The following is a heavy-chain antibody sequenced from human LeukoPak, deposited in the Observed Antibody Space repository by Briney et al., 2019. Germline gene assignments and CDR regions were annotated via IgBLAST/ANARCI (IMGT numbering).Heavy chain of an antibody. CDR1: GGSSSGYY. CDR2: INESGNT. D-gene: IGHD2-2*01. J-gene: IGHJ4*02. V-gene: IGHV4-34*01. CDR3: ARGPDDIVVVPLDY. Sequence: SETLSLTCAVYGGSSSGYYWSWIRQPPGKGLEWIGEINESGNTNYNPSLKSRVTISVDTSKSQFSLKLSSVTAADTAVYYCARGPDDIVVVPLDYWGQGTLVTVSS.